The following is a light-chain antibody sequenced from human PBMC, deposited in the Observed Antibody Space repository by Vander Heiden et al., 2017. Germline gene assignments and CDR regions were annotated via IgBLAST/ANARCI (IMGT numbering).Light chain of an antibody. J-gene: IGLJ2*01. CDR2: DVS. CDR1: SSDVGDYIS. Sequence: QSALTQPRSVSGSPRQSVTISCTGTSSDVGDYISVSWYQQHPGKAPKLMIFDVSGRPSGVPDRFSGSKSGNTASLTISGLQADDEADYYCCSYAGTSTPVVFGGGTKLTVL. CDR3: CSYAGTSTPVV. V-gene: IGLV2-11*01.